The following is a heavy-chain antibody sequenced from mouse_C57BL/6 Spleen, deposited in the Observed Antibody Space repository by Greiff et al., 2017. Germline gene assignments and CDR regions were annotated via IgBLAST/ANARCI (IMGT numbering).Heavy chain of an antibody. D-gene: IGHD1-1*01. J-gene: IGHJ2*01. CDR1: GYAFTNYL. CDR3: TRELRYYFDY. CDR2: INPGSGGT. V-gene: IGHV1-54*01. Sequence: VQLQQSGAELVRPGTSVKVSCKASGYAFTNYLIEWVKQRPGQGLEWIGVINPGSGGTNYNEKFKGKATLTAYKSSSTAYMQSSSLTSEDSAVYFCTRELRYYFDYWGQGTTLTVSS.